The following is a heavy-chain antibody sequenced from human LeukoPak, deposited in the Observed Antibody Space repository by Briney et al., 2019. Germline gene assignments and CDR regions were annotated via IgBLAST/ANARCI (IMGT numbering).Heavy chain of an antibody. CDR2: VHYSGAT. Sequence: PSETLSLTCTVSGDSISSLYWSWIRQPPGKGLEYIGYVHYSGATNYNPSLQSRVFISMDTSKNQYSLRLNSVTTADTAVYYCARSATIAVFRCGMDVWGQGTTVTVSS. CDR3: ARSATIAVFRCGMDV. CDR1: GDSISSLY. D-gene: IGHD5-24*01. J-gene: IGHJ6*02. V-gene: IGHV4-59*11.